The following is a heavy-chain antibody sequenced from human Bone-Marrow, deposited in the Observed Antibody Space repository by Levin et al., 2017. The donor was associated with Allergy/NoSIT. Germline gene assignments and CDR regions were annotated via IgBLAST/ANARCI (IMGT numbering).Heavy chain of an antibody. V-gene: IGHV4-31*03. J-gene: IGHJ6*02. Sequence: SETLSLTCTVSGGSISSGGYYWSWIRQHPGKGLEWIGYIYYSGSTYYNPSLKSRVTISVDTSKNQFSLKLSSVTAADTAVYYCAVAASLSRYDYGMDVWGQGTTVTVSS. CDR1: GGSISSGGYY. CDR2: IYYSGST. CDR3: AVAASLSRYDYGMDV. D-gene: IGHD6-19*01.